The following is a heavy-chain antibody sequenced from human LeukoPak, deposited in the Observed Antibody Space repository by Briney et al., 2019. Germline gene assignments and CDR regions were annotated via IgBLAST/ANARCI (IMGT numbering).Heavy chain of an antibody. D-gene: IGHD6-19*01. CDR3: ARGGIAVAGSFVAYDY. V-gene: IGHV4-34*01. Sequence: PSETLSLTCAVYGGSFSGYYWSWIRQPPGKGLEGIGEINHSGSTNYNPSLKSRVTISVDTSKNQFSLELSSVTAADTAVYYCARGGIAVAGSFVAYDYWGQGTLVTVSS. J-gene: IGHJ4*02. CDR2: INHSGST. CDR1: GGSFSGYY.